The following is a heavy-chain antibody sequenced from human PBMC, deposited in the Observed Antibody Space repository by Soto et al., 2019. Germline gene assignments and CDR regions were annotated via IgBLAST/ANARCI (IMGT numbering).Heavy chain of an antibody. CDR1: GYTFTSYG. CDR3: ARDQWDLPHIRYYGIDV. Sequence: GASVKVSCKASGYTFTSYGISWVRQAPGEGLEWMGWISAYNGNTNYAQKLQGRVTMTTDTSTSTSYKELRSLRSDDTAVYYCARDQWDLPHIRYYGIDVWGQGTTVMVSS. V-gene: IGHV1-18*01. CDR2: ISAYNGNT. D-gene: IGHD1-26*01. J-gene: IGHJ6*02.